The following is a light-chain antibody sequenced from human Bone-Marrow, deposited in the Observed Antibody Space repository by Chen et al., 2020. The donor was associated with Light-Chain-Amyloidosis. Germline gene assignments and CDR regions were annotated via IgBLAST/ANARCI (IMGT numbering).Light chain of an antibody. CDR2: AAS. Sequence: DFQMTQSPSFLSASIGDRVTITCRPSQTISTYLNWYQHKLGKAPKHLIYAASSLQSGVPSRFSVSGSGTDFTLTISSLQPDDFATYYCQQSYSTLWTFGQGTKVAIK. J-gene: IGKJ1*01. CDR1: QTISTY. V-gene: IGKV1-39*01. CDR3: QQSYSTLWT.